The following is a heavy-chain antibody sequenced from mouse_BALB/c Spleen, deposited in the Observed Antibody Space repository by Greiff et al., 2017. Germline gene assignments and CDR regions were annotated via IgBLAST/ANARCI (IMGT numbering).Heavy chain of an antibody. J-gene: IGHJ4*01. V-gene: IGHV5-6-3*01. Sequence: EVQLVESGGGLVQPGGSLKLSCAASGFTFSSYGMSWVRQTPGKRLELVATINSNGGSTYYPDSVKGRFTITRDNAKNTLYLQMSSLKSEDTAMYYCAAGIYYYGSSYVGAMDYWGQGTSVTVSS. D-gene: IGHD1-1*01. CDR3: AAGIYYYGSSYVGAMDY. CDR2: INSNGGST. CDR1: GFTFSSYG.